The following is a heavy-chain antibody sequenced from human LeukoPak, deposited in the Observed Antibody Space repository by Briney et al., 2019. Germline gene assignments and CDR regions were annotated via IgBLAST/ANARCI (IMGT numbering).Heavy chain of an antibody. V-gene: IGHV4-4*07. J-gene: IGHJ4*02. CDR3: ARGWKYTSGYRVTELGSGYSDY. CDR1: GGSLSSYY. D-gene: IGHD3-9*01. Sequence: PSETLSLTCTVSGGSLSSYYWSWIRQPAGKGLEWIGGIYNSGSTTYNPSLKSRVSMSVDTSKTQFSLKLSSVTAADTAVYYCARGWKYTSGYRVTELGSGYSDYWGQGTLVTVSS. CDR2: IYNSGST.